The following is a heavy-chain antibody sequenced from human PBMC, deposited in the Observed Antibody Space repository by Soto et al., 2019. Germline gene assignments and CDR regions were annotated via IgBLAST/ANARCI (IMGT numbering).Heavy chain of an antibody. J-gene: IGHJ6*02. D-gene: IGHD6-6*01. CDR2: IYYSGST. V-gene: IGHV4-31*03. CDR1: GGSISSGGYF. Sequence: QVQLQESGPGLVKPSQTLSLTCTVSGGSISSGGYFWSWIRQHTGKGLEWIGFIYYSGSTYYNRSLKSRVTISVDTSKNQFSLKLSSVPAADTAVYYCARDGAAPYYYSGMDVCGQGTTVTVAS. CDR3: ARDGAAPYYYSGMDV.